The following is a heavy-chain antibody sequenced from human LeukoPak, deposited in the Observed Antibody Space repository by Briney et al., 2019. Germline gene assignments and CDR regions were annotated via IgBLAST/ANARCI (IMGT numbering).Heavy chain of an antibody. D-gene: IGHD3-22*01. CDR2: ISWNSGSI. CDR3: AKGDDYDSSGPVDY. CDR1: GFTFDDYA. Sequence: GRSLRLSCAASGFTFDDYAMHWVRQAPGKGLEWVSGISWNSGSIGYADSAKGRFTISRDNAKNSLYLQMNSLRAEDMALYYCAKGDDYDSSGPVDYWGQGTLVTVSS. J-gene: IGHJ4*02. V-gene: IGHV3-9*03.